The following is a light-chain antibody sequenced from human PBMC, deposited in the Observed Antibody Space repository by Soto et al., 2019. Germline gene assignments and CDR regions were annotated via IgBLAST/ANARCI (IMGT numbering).Light chain of an antibody. CDR1: QSVSSY. Sequence: EIVLTQSPSTLYLSPGERATLSCRASQSVSSYLAWYQQKPGQAPRLLIYDASNRATGILARFSGSGSGTDFTLNISSLEPEDFAVYYCQQRSNWPPYTFGQGTKLEIK. V-gene: IGKV3-11*01. CDR3: QQRSNWPPYT. J-gene: IGKJ2*01. CDR2: DAS.